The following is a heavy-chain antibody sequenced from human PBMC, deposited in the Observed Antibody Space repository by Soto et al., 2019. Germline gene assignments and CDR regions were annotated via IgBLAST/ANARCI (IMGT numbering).Heavy chain of an antibody. J-gene: IGHJ4*02. Sequence: SSETLSLTCTVSGDSISSGGYYWSWIRQHPGKGLEWIGYIYYSGSTYYNPSLKSRVIISVDTSKNQFSLKLSSVTAADTAVYYSARGSTVAAILFDYWGQGTLVTVSS. CDR1: GDSISSGGYY. D-gene: IGHD2-15*01. CDR2: IYYSGST. V-gene: IGHV4-31*03. CDR3: ARGSTVAAILFDY.